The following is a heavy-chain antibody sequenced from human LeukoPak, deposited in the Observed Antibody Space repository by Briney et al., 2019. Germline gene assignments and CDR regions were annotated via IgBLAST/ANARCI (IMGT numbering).Heavy chain of an antibody. CDR1: GFTVSSNY. CDR3: ASLYYYDSRSNAFDI. J-gene: IGHJ3*02. CDR2: IYSGGTT. Sequence: PGGSLRLSCAASGFTVSSNYMSWVRQAPGKGLEWVSVIYSGGTTYYADSVKGRFTFSRDNSKDSLHLQMNSLRVEDTAVYYCASLYYYDSRSNAFDIWGQGTMVTVSS. V-gene: IGHV3-53*01. D-gene: IGHD3-22*01.